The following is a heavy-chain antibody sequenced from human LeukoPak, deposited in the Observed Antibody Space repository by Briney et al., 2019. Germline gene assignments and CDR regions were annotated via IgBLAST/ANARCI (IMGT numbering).Heavy chain of an antibody. Sequence: PSETLSLTCTVSGGSISSYYWSWIRQPPGKGLEWIGYIYYSGSTNYNPSLKSRVTISVDTSKNQFSLKLSSVTAADTAVYYCARDGLLSYYYYYMDVWGKGTTVTVSS. D-gene: IGHD3-16*02. CDR2: IYYSGST. V-gene: IGHV4-59*12. CDR1: GGSISSYY. CDR3: ARDGLLSYYYYYMDV. J-gene: IGHJ6*03.